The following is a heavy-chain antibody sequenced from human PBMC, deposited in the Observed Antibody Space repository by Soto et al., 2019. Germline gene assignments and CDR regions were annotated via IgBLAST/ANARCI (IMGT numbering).Heavy chain of an antibody. J-gene: IGHJ4*02. CDR1: GFTFSSYG. V-gene: IGHV3-30*18. Sequence: PGGSLRLSCAASGFTFSSYGMHWVRQAPGKGLEWVAVISYDGSNKYYADSVKGRFTISRDNSKNTLYLQMNSLRAEDTAVYYCAKDTLRYFDWLGSPINYFDYWGQGTLVTVSS. CDR3: AKDTLRYFDWLGSPINYFDY. D-gene: IGHD3-9*01. CDR2: ISYDGSNK.